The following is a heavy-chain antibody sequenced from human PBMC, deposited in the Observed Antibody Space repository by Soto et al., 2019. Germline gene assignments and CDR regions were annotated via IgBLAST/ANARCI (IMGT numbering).Heavy chain of an antibody. CDR2: IKIDGSST. Sequence: EVQLVESGGGLVQPGGSLRLSCAASGFSFSSYWMHWVRKAQGRGLVWVSRIKIDGSSTDYADSVKGRFTISRDNAKNTLYLQMNSLRAEDTAVYYCAKREGNTYGLFHWGQGTLVTVSS. CDR3: AKREGNTYGLFH. D-gene: IGHD5-18*01. CDR1: GFSFSSYW. J-gene: IGHJ4*02. V-gene: IGHV3-74*01.